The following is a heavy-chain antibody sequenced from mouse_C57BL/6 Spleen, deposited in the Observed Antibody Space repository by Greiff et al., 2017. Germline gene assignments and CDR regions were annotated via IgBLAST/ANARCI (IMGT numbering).Heavy chain of an antibody. J-gene: IGHJ2*01. Sequence: VQLQQSGPELVKPGASVKISCKASGYSFTGYYMHWVKQSSEKSLEWSGEINPSTGGTSYNPKFKGKATLTVDKSSSTAYMQLKSLTSEDSAVYYCASLTTVVDYFDYWGQGTTLTVSS. V-gene: IGHV1-43*01. CDR1: GYSFTGYY. CDR3: ASLTTVVDYFDY. CDR2: INPSTGGT. D-gene: IGHD1-1*01.